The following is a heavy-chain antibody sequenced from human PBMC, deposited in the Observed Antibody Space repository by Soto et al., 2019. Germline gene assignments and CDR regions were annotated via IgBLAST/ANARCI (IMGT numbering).Heavy chain of an antibody. D-gene: IGHD5-12*01. CDR3: ARERVPGWLRTYYYYYGMDV. J-gene: IGHJ6*02. CDR1: GDSVSSNSAA. Sequence: SQTLSLTCAISGDSVSSNSAAWNWIRQSPSRGLEWLGRTYYRSKWYNDYAVSVKSRITINPDTSKNQFSLQLNSVTPEDTAVYYCARERVPGWLRTYYYYYGMDVWGQGTTVTVSS. V-gene: IGHV6-1*01. CDR2: TYYRSKWYN.